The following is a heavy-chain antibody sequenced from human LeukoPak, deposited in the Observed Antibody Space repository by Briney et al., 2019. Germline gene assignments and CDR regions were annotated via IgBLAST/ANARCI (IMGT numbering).Heavy chain of an antibody. V-gene: IGHV3-33*06. J-gene: IGHJ4*02. D-gene: IGHD2-2*01. CDR1: GFTFSSYG. CDR3: AKDYQLLVNTYYFDY. CDR2: IWYDGSNK. Sequence: PGGSLRLSCAASGFTFSSYGMHWVRQAPGKGLEWVAVIWYDGSNKYYADSVKGRFTISRDNSKNTLYLQMNSLRAEDTAVYYCAKDYQLLVNTYYFDYWGQGTLVTVSS.